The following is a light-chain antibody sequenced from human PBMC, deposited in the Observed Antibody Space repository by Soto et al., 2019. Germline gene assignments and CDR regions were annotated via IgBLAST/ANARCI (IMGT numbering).Light chain of an antibody. V-gene: IGLV2-8*01. Sequence: QSALTQPASASGSPGQSVTISCTGTSSDVGGYNYVSWYQQHPGKAPKLMIYEVSKRPSGVPDRFSGSKSGNTASLTVSGLQAEDEADYYCSSYAGSNNLVFGGGTNLTLL. CDR3: SSYAGSNNLV. CDR2: EVS. J-gene: IGLJ3*02. CDR1: SSDVGGYNY.